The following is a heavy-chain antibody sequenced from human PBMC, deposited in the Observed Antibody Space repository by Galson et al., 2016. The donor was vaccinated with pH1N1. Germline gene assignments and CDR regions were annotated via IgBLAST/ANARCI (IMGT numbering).Heavy chain of an antibody. D-gene: IGHD2-21*01. CDR3: ARAIAQGDSY. V-gene: IGHV3-7*01. J-gene: IGHJ4*02. Sequence: SLRLSCAASGFIFSSYWMTWVRQAPGKGLEWVANINQDGSVKYYVDSVKGRFTISRDSAKNSLYLQMDSLRAEDTAIYYCARAIAQGDSYWGQGTLVTVSS. CDR1: GFIFSSYW. CDR2: INQDGSVK.